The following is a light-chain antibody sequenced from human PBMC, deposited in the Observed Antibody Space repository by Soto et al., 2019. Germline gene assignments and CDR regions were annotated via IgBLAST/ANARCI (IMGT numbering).Light chain of an antibody. CDR2: DAS. V-gene: IGKV1-5*01. J-gene: IGKJ1*01. Sequence: DIQMTQSPSTLSASVGDRVTITCRASQSISSWLAWYQQKPGKAPNLLIYDASTLESGIPSRFSGSGSGTESTLTISSLQPDDFATYYCQQYNSYSPWTFGQGTKVEIK. CDR1: QSISSW. CDR3: QQYNSYSPWT.